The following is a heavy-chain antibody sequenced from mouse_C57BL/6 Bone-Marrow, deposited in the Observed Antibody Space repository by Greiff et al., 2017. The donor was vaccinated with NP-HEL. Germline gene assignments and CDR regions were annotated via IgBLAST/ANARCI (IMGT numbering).Heavy chain of an antibody. CDR1: GFTFSDYY. D-gene: IGHD1-1*01. CDR3: ARDIYYYGSSYFDY. V-gene: IGHV5-16*01. Sequence: EVMLVESEGGLVQPGSSMKLSCTASGFTFSDYYMAWVRQVPEKGLEWVANINYDGSSTYYLDSLKSRFIISRDNAKNILYLQMRSLKSEDTATYYCARDIYYYGSSYFDYWGQGTTLTVSS. CDR2: INYDGSST. J-gene: IGHJ2*01.